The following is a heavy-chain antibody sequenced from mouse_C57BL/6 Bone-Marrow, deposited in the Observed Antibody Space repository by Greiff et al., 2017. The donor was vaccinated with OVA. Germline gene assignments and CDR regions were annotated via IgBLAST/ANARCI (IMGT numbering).Heavy chain of an antibody. D-gene: IGHD1-1*01. V-gene: IGHV1-52*01. CDR1: GYTFTSYW. Sequence: QVQLQQPGAELVRPGSSVKLSCKASGYTFTSYWMHWVKQRPIQGLEWIGNIDPSDSDTHYNQKFKDKATLTVDKSSSTAYLQLSRLTSEDAAVDYYGREGLELFVYYFDDWGKGTTLTVSS. J-gene: IGHJ2*01. CDR2: IDPSDSDT. CDR3: GREGLELFVYYFDD.